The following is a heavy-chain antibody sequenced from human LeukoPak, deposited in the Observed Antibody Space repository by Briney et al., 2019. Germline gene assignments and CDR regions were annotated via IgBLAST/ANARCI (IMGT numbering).Heavy chain of an antibody. V-gene: IGHV3-11*06. Sequence: PGGSLRLSCAASGFTFSDYYMSWIRQAPGKGLEWVSYISSSSSYTNYADSVKGRFTISRDNAKNSLYLQMNSLRAEDTAAYYCARSPSMVRGVITFFDYWGQGTLVTVSS. D-gene: IGHD3-10*01. CDR1: GFTFSDYY. J-gene: IGHJ4*02. CDR3: ARSPSMVRGVITFFDY. CDR2: ISSSSSYT.